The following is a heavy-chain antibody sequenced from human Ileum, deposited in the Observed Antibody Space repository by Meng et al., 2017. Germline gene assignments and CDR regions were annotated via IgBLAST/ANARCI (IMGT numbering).Heavy chain of an antibody. CDR1: GISLSPSV. Sequence: VERVGEVGCGVHAGRFLGCSGVAAGISLSPSVMYWVRKCPGKVLYWVAMIWSDGRNKYYGDSVKGRFTLSRDNSKNTVDLKMDSLRVDDTAVYYSARVGSVRERVHCGQGSLVSVS. J-gene: IGHJ4*02. D-gene: IGHD3-10*02. CDR3: ARVGSVRERVH. CDR2: IWSDGRNK. V-gene: IGHV3-33*01.